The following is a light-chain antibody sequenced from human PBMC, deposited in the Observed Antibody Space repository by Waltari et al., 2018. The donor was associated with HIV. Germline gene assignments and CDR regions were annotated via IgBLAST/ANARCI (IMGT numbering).Light chain of an antibody. CDR3: QSYDSALSGSV. CDR2: AND. J-gene: IGLJ2*01. Sequence: QSVLTQPPSVSGAPGHRVTISCTGSSSNIGAGYDVHWYQQLPGPAPKLVIYANDNRPSGVPDRFSGSKSGTSASLAITGLQAEDDADYYCQSYDSALSGSVFGGGTKLTVL. V-gene: IGLV1-40*01. CDR1: SSNIGAGYD.